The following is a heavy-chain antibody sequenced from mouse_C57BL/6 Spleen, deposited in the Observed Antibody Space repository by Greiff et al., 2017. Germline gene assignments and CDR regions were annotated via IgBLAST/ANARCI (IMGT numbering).Heavy chain of an antibody. D-gene: IGHD3-3*01. V-gene: IGHV3-8*01. CDR3: ARGDDYFDY. Sequence: QLKESFPLLSPPSHTLSLTCPFTTYSITSDYWNWIRKFPGNKLEYMGYISYSGSTYYNPSLKSRISITRDTSKNQYYLQLNSVTTEDTATYYCARGDDYFDYWGQGTTLTVSS. J-gene: IGHJ2*01. CDR1: TYSITSDY. CDR2: ISYSGST.